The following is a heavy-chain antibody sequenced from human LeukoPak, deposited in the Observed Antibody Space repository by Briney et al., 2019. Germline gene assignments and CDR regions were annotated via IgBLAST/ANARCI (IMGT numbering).Heavy chain of an antibody. CDR1: GFTFGDYA. J-gene: IGHJ5*02. CDR3: TREFRLWFGELLKNWFDP. D-gene: IGHD3-10*01. Sequence: GGSVRLSCTASGFTFGDYAMSWFRQAPGKGLEWVGFIRCKAYGGTTEYAASVKGRFTISRDDSKSIAYLQMNSLKTEDTAVYYCTREFRLWFGELLKNWFDPWGQGTLVTVSS. V-gene: IGHV3-49*03. CDR2: IRCKAYGGTT.